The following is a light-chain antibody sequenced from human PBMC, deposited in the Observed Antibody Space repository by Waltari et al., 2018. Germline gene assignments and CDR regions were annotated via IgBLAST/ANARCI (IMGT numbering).Light chain of an antibody. J-gene: IGKJ2*01. CDR2: DVS. Sequence: EIIMTQSPATLSLLPGERATISCRASQSVRSNLAWYQQKPGQAPRLLMYDVSSRGTGVPARFSGSGSGTEFTLTISSLQSEDFAVYYCQHYDNWPPYTFGQGTKLEIK. CDR1: QSVRSN. V-gene: IGKV3-15*01. CDR3: QHYDNWPPYT.